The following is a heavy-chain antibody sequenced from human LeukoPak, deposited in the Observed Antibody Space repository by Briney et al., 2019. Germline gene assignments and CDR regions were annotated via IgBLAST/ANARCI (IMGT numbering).Heavy chain of an antibody. J-gene: IGHJ6*02. V-gene: IGHV3-74*01. CDR1: GFTFSSYW. Sequence: GGSLRLSCAASGFTFSSYWMHWVRQAPGKGLVWVSRFNSDGSSTSYADSVKGRFPISRDNAKTTLYLQMNSLRAEDTAVYYCARVPSLIVVGYYYYGMDVWGQGTTVTVSS. D-gene: IGHD2-15*01. CDR3: ARVPSLIVVGYYYYGMDV. CDR2: FNSDGSST.